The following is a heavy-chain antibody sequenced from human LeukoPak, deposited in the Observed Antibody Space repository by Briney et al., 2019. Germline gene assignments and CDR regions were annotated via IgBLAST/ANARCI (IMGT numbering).Heavy chain of an antibody. Sequence: PSETLSLTCAVSGYSISSGYYWGWIRQPPGKGLEWIGSIYHSGSTYYNPSLKSRVTISVDTSKNQFSLKLSSVTAADTAVYYCARGPDIVVVPAAIIWFDPWGQGTLVTVSS. J-gene: IGHJ5*02. CDR2: IYHSGST. CDR1: GYSISSGYY. D-gene: IGHD2-2*02. V-gene: IGHV4-38-2*01. CDR3: ARGPDIVVVPAAIIWFDP.